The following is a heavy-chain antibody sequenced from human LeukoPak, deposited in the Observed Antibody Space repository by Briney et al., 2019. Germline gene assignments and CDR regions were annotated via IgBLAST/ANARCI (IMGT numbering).Heavy chain of an antibody. J-gene: IGHJ6*03. D-gene: IGHD1-14*01. Sequence: GGSLRLSCAASGFTFSSYAMHWVRQAPGKGLGWVAVISYDGTNKYYADSVKGRFTISRDNSKNTLYLQMNSLRAEDTAVYYCARDRQPITPYYYMDVWGKGTTVTVSS. CDR3: ARDRQPITPYYYMDV. CDR2: ISYDGTNK. V-gene: IGHV3-30*04. CDR1: GFTFSSYA.